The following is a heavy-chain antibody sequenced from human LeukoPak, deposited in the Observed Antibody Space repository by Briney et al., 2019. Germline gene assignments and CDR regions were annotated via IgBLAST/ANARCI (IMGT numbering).Heavy chain of an antibody. D-gene: IGHD3-10*01. CDR1: GGSISSNSYY. CDR3: ARGGFRGVIVYFDY. Sequence: PSETLSLTCTVSGGSISSNSYYWGWIRQPPGKGLEWIGSMHYSGSTYYNPSLKSRVTISVDTSKNQFSLKLSSVTAADTAVYYCARGGFRGVIVYFDYWGQETLVTVSS. J-gene: IGHJ4*02. CDR2: MHYSGST. V-gene: IGHV4-39*01.